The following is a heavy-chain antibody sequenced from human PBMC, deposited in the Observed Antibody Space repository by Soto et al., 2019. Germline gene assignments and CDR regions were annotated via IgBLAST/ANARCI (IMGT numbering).Heavy chain of an antibody. Sequence: PSETLSLTCTVSGGSISSYYWSWIRQPPGKGLEWIGYIYYSGSTNYNPSLKSRVTISVDTSKNQFSLKLSSVTAADTAVYYCARVNVTIFGVVIIVDGMDVWGQGTTVTVSS. V-gene: IGHV4-59*01. J-gene: IGHJ6*02. CDR2: IYYSGST. CDR1: GGSISSYY. D-gene: IGHD3-3*01. CDR3: ARVNVTIFGVVIIVDGMDV.